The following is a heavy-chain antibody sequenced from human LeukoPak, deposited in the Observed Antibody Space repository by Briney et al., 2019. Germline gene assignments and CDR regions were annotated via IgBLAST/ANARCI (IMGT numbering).Heavy chain of an antibody. CDR1: GYTFTGYY. CDR2: INPNSGGT. CDR3: ARDASGSRDYYYYYMDV. J-gene: IGHJ6*03. D-gene: IGHD1-26*01. Sequence: ASVKVSCKASGYTFTGYYMHWVRQAPGQGLEWMGWINPNSGGTNYAQKFQGRVTMTRDTSISTAYMELSRLRSDDTAVYYCARDASGSRDYYYYYMDVWGKGTTVTVSS. V-gene: IGHV1-2*02.